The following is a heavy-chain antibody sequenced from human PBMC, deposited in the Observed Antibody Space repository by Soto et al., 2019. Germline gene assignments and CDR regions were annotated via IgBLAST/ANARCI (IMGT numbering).Heavy chain of an antibody. CDR2: ISSSSSYI. J-gene: IGHJ4*02. CDR3: ARSITQSSGYYYDIAFDY. Sequence: GGSLRLSCAASGFTFSSYSMNWVRQAPGKGLEWVSSISSSSSYIYYADSVKGRFTISRDNAKNSLYLQMNSLRAEDTAVYYCARSITQSSGYYYDIAFDYWGQGTLVTVSS. V-gene: IGHV3-21*01. CDR1: GFTFSSYS. D-gene: IGHD3-22*01.